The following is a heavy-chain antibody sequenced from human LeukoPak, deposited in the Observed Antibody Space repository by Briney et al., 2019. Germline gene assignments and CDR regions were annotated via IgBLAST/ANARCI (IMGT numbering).Heavy chain of an antibody. Sequence: GGSLRLSCAASGFTFSSYSMNWVRQAPGKGLEWVSYISSSSSTIYYADSVKGRFTISRDNAKNSLYLQMNSLRAEDTAVYYCARDKQYYYDSSSYYYYGMDVWGQGTTVTVSS. CDR2: ISSSSSTI. CDR3: ARDKQYYYDSSSYYYYGMDV. D-gene: IGHD3-22*01. J-gene: IGHJ6*02. CDR1: GFTFSSYS. V-gene: IGHV3-48*01.